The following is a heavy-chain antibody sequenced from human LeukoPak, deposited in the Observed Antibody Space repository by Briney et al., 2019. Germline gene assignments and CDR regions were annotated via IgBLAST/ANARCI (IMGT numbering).Heavy chain of an antibody. J-gene: IGHJ5*02. CDR2: FVVGSGNT. D-gene: IGHD3-3*01. Sequence: SVKVSCKASGFTFTSSAVQWVRQARGQRLEWIGWFVVGSGNTNYAQKFQERVTITRDMSTSTAYMELSSLRSEDTAVYYCAADRRDYDFWSGYDIGVFDPWGQGTLVTVSS. V-gene: IGHV1-58*01. CDR1: GFTFTSSA. CDR3: AADRRDYDFWSGYDIGVFDP.